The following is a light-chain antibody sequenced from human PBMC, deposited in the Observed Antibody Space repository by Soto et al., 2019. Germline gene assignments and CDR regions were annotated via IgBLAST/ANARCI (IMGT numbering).Light chain of an antibody. V-gene: IGKV1-39*01. Sequence: GDRVTLTCRTSQSISSYLNWYQQKPGKAPKFLIYAASSLQSGVPSRFSGSGSGTDFTLTISSLQPEDFATYYCQQSYSTPYTFGQGTKLEIK. CDR3: QQSYSTPYT. CDR2: AAS. CDR1: QSISSY. J-gene: IGKJ2*01.